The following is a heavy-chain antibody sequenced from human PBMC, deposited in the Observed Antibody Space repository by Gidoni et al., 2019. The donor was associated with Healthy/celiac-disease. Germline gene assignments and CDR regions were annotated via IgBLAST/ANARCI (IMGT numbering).Heavy chain of an antibody. CDR2: IKQDGSEK. Sequence: EVQLVESGGGLVKDGGSLRLSWAASGFTFSRYGITWVRQAPRKGLEWVANIKQDGSEKYYVDSVKGRFTISRDNAKNSLYLQMNSLRAEDTAVYYCARWYCGGDCYPNYYYYYMDVWGKGTTVTVS. D-gene: IGHD2-21*01. J-gene: IGHJ6*03. V-gene: IGHV3-7*01. CDR3: ARWYCGGDCYPNYYYYYMDV. CDR1: GFTFSRYG.